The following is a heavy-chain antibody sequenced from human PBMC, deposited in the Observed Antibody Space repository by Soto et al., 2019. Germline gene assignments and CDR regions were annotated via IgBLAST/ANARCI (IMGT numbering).Heavy chain of an antibody. CDR3: VRMGYDFWSGYYREYYMDV. V-gene: IGHV5-51*01. CDR1: GYSFTSYW. Sequence: GESLKISCKGSGYSFTSYWIGWVRQMPGKGLEWMGIIYPGDSDTRYSPSFQGQVTISADKSISTAYLQWSSLKASDTAMYYWVRMGYDFWSGYYREYYMDVWGKGTTVTVSS. CDR2: IYPGDSDT. D-gene: IGHD3-3*01. J-gene: IGHJ6*03.